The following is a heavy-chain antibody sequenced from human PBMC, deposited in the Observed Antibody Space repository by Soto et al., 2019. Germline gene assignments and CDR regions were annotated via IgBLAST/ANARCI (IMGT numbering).Heavy chain of an antibody. CDR2: ISAYNGNT. CDR3: AREENYYDSLGYPPVFGY. Sequence: DSVNVSCTASGYTFTSYGISWVRQAPGQGLEWMGWISAYNGNTNYAQKLQGRVTMTTDTSTSTAYMELRSLRSDDTAVYYCAREENYYDSLGYPPVFGYWGRGSLHT. J-gene: IGHJ4*02. V-gene: IGHV1-18*04. D-gene: IGHD3-22*01. CDR1: GYTFTSYG.